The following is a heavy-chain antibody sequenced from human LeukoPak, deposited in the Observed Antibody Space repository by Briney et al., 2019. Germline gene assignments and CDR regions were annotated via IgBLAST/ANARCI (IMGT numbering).Heavy chain of an antibody. CDR2: ISSSSSYI. CDR1: GFTFSSYS. Sequence: SGGSLRLSCAASGFTFSSYSMNWVREAPGKGLEWVSSISSSSSYIYYADSVKGRFTISRDNAKNSLYLQMNSLRAEDTAVYYCARSDGDLYFDYWGQGTLVTVSS. CDR3: ARSDGDLYFDY. D-gene: IGHD4-17*01. J-gene: IGHJ4*02. V-gene: IGHV3-21*01.